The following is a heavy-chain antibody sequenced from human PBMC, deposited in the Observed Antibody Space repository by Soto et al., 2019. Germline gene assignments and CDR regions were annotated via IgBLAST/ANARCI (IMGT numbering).Heavy chain of an antibody. J-gene: IGHJ5*02. CDR2: ISYDGSNK. V-gene: IGHV3-30-3*01. Sequence: QVQLVESGGGVVQPGRSLRLSCAASGFTFSSYAMHWVRQAPGKGLEWVAVISYDGSNKYYADSVKGRFTISRDNSKNTLYLQMNSLRAEDTAVYYRASLSRPTTYYDFWSGYYPPQELNWFDPWGQGTLVTVSS. D-gene: IGHD3-3*01. CDR1: GFTFSSYA. CDR3: ASLSRPTTYYDFWSGYYPPQELNWFDP.